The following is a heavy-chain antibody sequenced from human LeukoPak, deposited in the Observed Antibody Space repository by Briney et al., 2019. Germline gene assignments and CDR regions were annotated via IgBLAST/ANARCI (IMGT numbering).Heavy chain of an antibody. J-gene: IGHJ4*02. D-gene: IGHD2-2*01. CDR3: ARHPIVVVPACFDY. Sequence: PSETLSLTCTVSGGSISSYYWSWIRQPAGKGLEWIGRIYTSGSTKYNPSLKSRVTMSVDTSKNQFSLKLSSVTAADTAVYYCARHPIVVVPACFDYWGQGTLVTVSS. V-gene: IGHV4-4*07. CDR2: IYTSGST. CDR1: GGSISSYY.